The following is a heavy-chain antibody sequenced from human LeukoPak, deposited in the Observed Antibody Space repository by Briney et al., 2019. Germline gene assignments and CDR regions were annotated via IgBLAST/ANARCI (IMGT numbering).Heavy chain of an antibody. D-gene: IGHD3-10*01. CDR1: GFTFSDYY. Sequence: PGGSLRLSCAASGFTFSDYYMSWIRQAPGKGLEWVSYISSSGSTIYYTDSVKGRFTISRDNAKKSLYLQMNSLRAEDTAVYYCARDDLWFGELSAEYFHHWGQGTLVTVSS. CDR2: ISSSGSTI. J-gene: IGHJ1*01. V-gene: IGHV3-11*04. CDR3: ARDDLWFGELSAEYFHH.